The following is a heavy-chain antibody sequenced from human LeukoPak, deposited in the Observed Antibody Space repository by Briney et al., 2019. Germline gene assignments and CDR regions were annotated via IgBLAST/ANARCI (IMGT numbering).Heavy chain of an antibody. Sequence: SETLSLTCTVSGGSLSRYYWSWIRQPPGKGLEGIGYIYYSGSTNYNPSLKSRGTISVDTSKNQFSLKLSSVTAAHTGVYYCARDQAADGTLDYWGQGTLATVSP. CDR2: IYYSGST. V-gene: IGHV4-59*01. D-gene: IGHD5-24*01. CDR1: GGSLSRYY. CDR3: ARDQAADGTLDY. J-gene: IGHJ4*02.